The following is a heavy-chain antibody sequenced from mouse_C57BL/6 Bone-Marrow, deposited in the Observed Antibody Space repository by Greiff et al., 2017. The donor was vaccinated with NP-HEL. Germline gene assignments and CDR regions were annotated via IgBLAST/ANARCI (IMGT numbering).Heavy chain of an antibody. V-gene: IGHV5-12*01. CDR1: GFTFSDYY. Sequence: DVMLVESGGGLVQPGGSLNLSCAASGFTFSDYYMYWVRQTPEKRLEWVAYISNGGGSTYYPDTVKGRFTISRDNAKNTLYLQMSRLKSEDTAMYYCAREARNYFDYWGQGTTLTVSS. CDR3: AREARNYFDY. J-gene: IGHJ2*01. CDR2: ISNGGGST.